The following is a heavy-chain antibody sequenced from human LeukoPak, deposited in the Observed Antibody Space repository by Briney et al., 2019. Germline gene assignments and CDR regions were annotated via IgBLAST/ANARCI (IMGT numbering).Heavy chain of an antibody. Sequence: ASVKVSCKASGYTFTGYYMHWVRQAPGQGLEWMGWINPNSGGTNYAQKFQGRVTMTRDTSISTADMELSSLRSDDTAKYYCARGYCSSTSCLGGYWGQGTLVTVSS. CDR1: GYTFTGYY. V-gene: IGHV1-2*02. D-gene: IGHD2-2*01. CDR2: INPNSGGT. CDR3: ARGYCSSTSCLGGY. J-gene: IGHJ4*02.